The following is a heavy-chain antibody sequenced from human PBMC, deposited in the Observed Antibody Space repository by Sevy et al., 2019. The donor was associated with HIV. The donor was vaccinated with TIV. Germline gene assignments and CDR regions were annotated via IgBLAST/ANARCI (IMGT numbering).Heavy chain of an antibody. Sequence: GGSLRLSCAASGFTFNTYAMTWVRQAPGKGLEWVSSVSGSGGSTYYADSVKGRFTISRDNSKNTLYLQMDSLRAEDTALYNCAMTVVPDSWGQGTLVTVSS. D-gene: IGHD2-21*01. J-gene: IGHJ4*02. CDR3: AMTVVPDS. CDR2: VSGSGGST. V-gene: IGHV3-23*01. CDR1: GFTFNTYA.